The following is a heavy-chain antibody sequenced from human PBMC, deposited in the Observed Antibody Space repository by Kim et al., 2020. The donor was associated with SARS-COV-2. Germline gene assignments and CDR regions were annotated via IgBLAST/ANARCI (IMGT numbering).Heavy chain of an antibody. CDR3: ARNWDYYDSSGFDY. J-gene: IGHJ4*02. Sequence: VDSVKGRFTISSDNAKNSLYLQMNSLRAEDTVVYYCARNWDYYDSSGFDYWGQGPLVTVSS. V-gene: IGHV3-7*03. D-gene: IGHD3-22*01.